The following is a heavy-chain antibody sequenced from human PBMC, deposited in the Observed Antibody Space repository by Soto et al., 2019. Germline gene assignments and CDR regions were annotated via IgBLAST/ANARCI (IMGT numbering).Heavy chain of an antibody. J-gene: IGHJ4*02. V-gene: IGHV3-74*01. CDR3: ARYSYGLPFDY. Sequence: GGSLRLSCAASGFTFSSYWMHWVRQAPGKGLVWVSRINSDGSSTSYADSVKGRFTISRDNAKNTLYLQMNSLRAEDTAVYYCARYSYGLPFDYWGQGTLVTVSS. CDR2: INSDGSST. CDR1: GFTFSSYW. D-gene: IGHD5-18*01.